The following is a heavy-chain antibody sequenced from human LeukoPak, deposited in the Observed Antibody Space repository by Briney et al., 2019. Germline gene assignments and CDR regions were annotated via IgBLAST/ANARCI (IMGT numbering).Heavy chain of an antibody. D-gene: IGHD3-22*01. CDR3: ARLDMIVVVTFDY. CDR1: GYSISSGYY. CDR2: IYHSGST. J-gene: IGHJ4*02. V-gene: IGHV4-38-2*01. Sequence: SETLSLTCAVSGYSISSGYYWGWIRQPPGKGLGWIGSIYHSGSTYYNPSLKSRVTISVDTSKNQFSLKLSSVTAADTAVYYCARLDMIVVVTFDYWGQGTLVTVSS.